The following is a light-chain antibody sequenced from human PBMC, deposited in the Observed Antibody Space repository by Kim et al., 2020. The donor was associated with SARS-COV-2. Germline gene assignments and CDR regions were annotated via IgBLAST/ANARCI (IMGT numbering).Light chain of an antibody. CDR1: KLRSYY. J-gene: IGLJ2*01. Sequence: LGQTGRTTCQAVKLRSYYTSWSQQKPGKAPLLVIYAKNNKHTGLPGRFSGSSSEDTASLTFTVAQAEEEADYDYNCRDINSNPYVVFGGGTKLTVL. CDR2: AKN. V-gene: IGLV3-19*01. CDR3: NCRDINSNPYVV.